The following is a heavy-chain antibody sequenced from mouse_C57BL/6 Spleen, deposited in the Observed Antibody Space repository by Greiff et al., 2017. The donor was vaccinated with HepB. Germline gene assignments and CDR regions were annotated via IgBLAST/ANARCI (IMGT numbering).Heavy chain of an antibody. CDR1: GYTFTDYN. Sequence: VQLQQSGPELVKPGASVKIPCKASGYTFTDYNMDWVKQSHGKSLEWIGDINSNNGGTIYNQKFKGKATLTVDKSSSTSYMELRSLTSEDPAVYYCAREDYYKSDYAMDYWGQGTSVTVSS. CDR2: INSNNGGT. V-gene: IGHV1-18*01. J-gene: IGHJ4*01. CDR3: AREDYYKSDYAMDY. D-gene: IGHD1-1*01.